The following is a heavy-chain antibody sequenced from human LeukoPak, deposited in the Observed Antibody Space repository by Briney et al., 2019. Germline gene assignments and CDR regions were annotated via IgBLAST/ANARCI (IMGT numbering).Heavy chain of an antibody. CDR2: IYFTGST. CDR3: ASFGGGHGY. CDR1: DGSMSSYF. Sequence: SETLSLTCTVSDGSMSSYFWSWIRQTPGKGLEWIGYIYFTGSTNYNPSLKSRVTISLDTSRNQFSLKLISVTAADTAEYYCASFGGGHGYWGPGTQVTVSS. V-gene: IGHV4-59*03. J-gene: IGHJ4*02. D-gene: IGHD3-16*01.